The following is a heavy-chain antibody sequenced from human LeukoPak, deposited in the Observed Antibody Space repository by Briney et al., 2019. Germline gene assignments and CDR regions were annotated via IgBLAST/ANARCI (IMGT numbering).Heavy chain of an antibody. CDR1: GFTVSSNY. J-gene: IGHJ3*02. CDR2: ICSGGST. CDR3: ARAGECSGGSCYNHESDAFDI. D-gene: IGHD2-15*01. V-gene: IGHV3-66*01. Sequence: PGGSLRLSCAASGFTVSSNYMSWVRQAPGKGLEWVSVICSGGSTYYADAVEGRFTISQDNSKTTLYLQINILTAEDTAVYYYARAGECSGGSCYNHESDAFDIWGQGTMVTVSS.